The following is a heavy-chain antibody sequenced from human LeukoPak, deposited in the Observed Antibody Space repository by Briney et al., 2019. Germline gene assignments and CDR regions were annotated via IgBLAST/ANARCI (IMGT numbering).Heavy chain of an antibody. CDR2: FDYSGST. CDR1: GGSISSNTYY. Sequence: SETLSLACAVSGGSISSNTYYWGWIRQPPGKGLEWIGSFDYSGSTSYNPSLQSRVTIFEDTSKNQFSLKLTSVTAADTAVYYCARHLGGSYYSPFDYWGRGTLVTVSS. D-gene: IGHD2-15*01. CDR3: ARHLGGSYYSPFDY. V-gene: IGHV4-39*01. J-gene: IGHJ4*02.